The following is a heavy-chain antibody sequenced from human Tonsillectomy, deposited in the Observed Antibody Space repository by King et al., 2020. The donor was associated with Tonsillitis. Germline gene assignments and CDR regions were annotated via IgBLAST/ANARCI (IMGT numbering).Heavy chain of an antibody. Sequence: VQLVESGGGLVQSGGSLRLSCAVSGFSVSTYYMTWVRQAPGKGLQWVSSVHSGPTAYYPDSVKGRFTISRHSSKNMLFLQMNSLRPDDTAVYYRARAMSGRSGYYYMDVWGKGTTVTVSS. CDR1: GFSVSTYY. J-gene: IGHJ6*03. D-gene: IGHD6-19*01. V-gene: IGHV3-53*04. CDR2: VHSGPTA. CDR3: ARAMSGRSGYYYMDV.